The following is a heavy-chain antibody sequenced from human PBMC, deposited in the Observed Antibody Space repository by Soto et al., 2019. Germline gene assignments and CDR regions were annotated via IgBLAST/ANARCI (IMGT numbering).Heavy chain of an antibody. V-gene: IGHV4-59*01. CDR1: GGSISSYY. D-gene: IGHD1-26*01. CDR2: IYYSGST. J-gene: IGHJ4*02. Sequence: QVQLQESGPGLVKPSETLSLTCTVSGGSISSYYWSWIRQPPGKGLEWIGYIYYSGSTNYNPSLKSRVTISVDTSKNQFSLKLSSVTAADTAVYYCARSVALFRIGRATHYFDYWGQGTLVTVSS. CDR3: ARSVALFRIGRATHYFDY.